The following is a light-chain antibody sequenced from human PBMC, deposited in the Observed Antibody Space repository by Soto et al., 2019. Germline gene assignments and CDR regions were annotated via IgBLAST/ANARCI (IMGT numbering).Light chain of an antibody. CDR3: IQALQTPLT. CDR2: LGS. V-gene: IGKV2-28*01. J-gene: IGKJ4*01. CDR1: QSLLHSNGYNY. Sequence: DIVMTQSPLSLPVTPGEPASISCRSSQSLLHSNGYNYLDWYLQKPGQSPQFLIYLGSNRASGVPDRFSGSGSGTDFTLKIRRVEAEDVGVYYCIQALQTPLTFGGGTKVEIK.